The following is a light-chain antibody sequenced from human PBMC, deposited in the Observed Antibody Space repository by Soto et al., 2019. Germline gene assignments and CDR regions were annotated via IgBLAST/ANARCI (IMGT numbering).Light chain of an antibody. J-gene: IGLJ2*01. V-gene: IGLV1-44*01. CDR3: AAWDDSLNGVV. CDR2: SNN. CDR1: SSNIGSKT. Sequence: QSVLTQPPSASGTPGQRVTLSCSGSSSNIGSKTVNWYQQLPGTAPKPLTYSNNQRPSRVPDRFSSSKSVTSASLAISGLQSEYEADSYCAAWDDSLNGVVFVGGTKLTVL.